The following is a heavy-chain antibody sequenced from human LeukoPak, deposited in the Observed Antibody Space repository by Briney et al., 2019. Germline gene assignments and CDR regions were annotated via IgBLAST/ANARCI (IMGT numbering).Heavy chain of an antibody. Sequence: SETLSLTCTVSGGSISSVDYYWSWIRQYPGKGLEWIGYINYRGSAYYNPSLKSRVTISVDTSKNQFSLKLTSVTAADTAMYYCAREQLVGSRYFDYWGQGTLVTVSS. J-gene: IGHJ4*02. CDR2: INYRGSA. CDR1: GGSISSVDYY. V-gene: IGHV4-31*03. D-gene: IGHD6-6*01. CDR3: AREQLVGSRYFDY.